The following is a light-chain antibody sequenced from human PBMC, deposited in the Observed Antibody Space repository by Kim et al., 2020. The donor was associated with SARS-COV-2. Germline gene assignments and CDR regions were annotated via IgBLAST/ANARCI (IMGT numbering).Light chain of an antibody. J-gene: IGKJ1*01. Sequence: ASVGDRVTITYRASQGISKNLAWFQQKQAKVPKRLIYAASSLQSGVPSRFRGRGSGTEFTLTISGLQPEDFATYYCLQSNGHPRTFGQGTKVEIK. CDR1: QGISKN. CDR3: LQSNGHPRT. V-gene: IGKV1-17*03. CDR2: AAS.